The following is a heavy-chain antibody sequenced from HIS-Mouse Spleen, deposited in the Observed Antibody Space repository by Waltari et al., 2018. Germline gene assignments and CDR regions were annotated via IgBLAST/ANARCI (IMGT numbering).Heavy chain of an antibody. Sequence: QVQLQESGPGLVKPSQTLSLTCTFSGGSISSGGYYWSWIRQHPGKGLDWIGYIHYRGTTSYNPSLKSRVTISVDTSKNQFSLKLSSVTAADTAVYYCARSPYYDFWSGYSDNWFDPWGQGTLVTVSS. J-gene: IGHJ5*02. V-gene: IGHV4-31*03. CDR1: GGSISSGGYY. CDR2: IHYRGTT. D-gene: IGHD3-3*01. CDR3: ARSPYYDFWSGYSDNWFDP.